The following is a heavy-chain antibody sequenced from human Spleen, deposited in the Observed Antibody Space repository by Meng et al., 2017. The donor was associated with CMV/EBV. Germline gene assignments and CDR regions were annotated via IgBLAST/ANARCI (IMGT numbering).Heavy chain of an antibody. J-gene: IGHJ4*02. CDR2: IYSGGST. Sequence: GESLKISCAASGFTVSSNYMSWVRQAPGKGLEWVSVIYSGGSTYYADSVKGRFTISRDNAKNSLFLQMNSLRPEDTALYYCAKDDRTFDILTGYYNYWGRGTLVTVSS. CDR3: AKDDRTFDILTGYYNY. D-gene: IGHD3-9*01. CDR1: GFTVSSNY. V-gene: IGHV3-53*05.